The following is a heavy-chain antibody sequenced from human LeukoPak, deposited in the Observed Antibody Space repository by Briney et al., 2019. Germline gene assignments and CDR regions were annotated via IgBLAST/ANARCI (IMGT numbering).Heavy chain of an antibody. D-gene: IGHD3-10*01. CDR3: ARDNPYGSGTDY. Sequence: SETLSLTCTVSGGSISSYYWGWIRQPPGKGLEWIGSIYFSGRTYYNMSLKSRVTISIDTSKNQFSLKVNSVTAADTAVYYCARDNPYGSGTDYWGQGTLVTVSS. J-gene: IGHJ4*02. V-gene: IGHV4-39*07. CDR2: IYFSGRT. CDR1: GGSISSYY.